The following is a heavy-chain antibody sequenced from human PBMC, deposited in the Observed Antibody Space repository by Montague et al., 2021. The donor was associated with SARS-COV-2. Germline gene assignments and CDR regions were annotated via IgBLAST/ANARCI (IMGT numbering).Heavy chain of an antibody. D-gene: IGHD6-19*01. V-gene: IGHV3-48*04. CDR3: ARDRGGSVSSGPHYYGMDA. J-gene: IGHJ6*02. CDR1: GFTFSSYS. Sequence: SLRLSCAASGFTFSSYSMNWVRQAPGKRLEWVSYISSSSNPIYYADSVQGRFTISRDNAKNSLYLQMNSLRAEDTAVYYCARDRGGSVSSGPHYYGMDAWGQGTTVTVSS. CDR2: ISSSSNPI.